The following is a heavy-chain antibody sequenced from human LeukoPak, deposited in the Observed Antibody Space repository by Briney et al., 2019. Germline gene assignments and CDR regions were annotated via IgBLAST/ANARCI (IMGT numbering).Heavy chain of an antibody. Sequence: SETLSLTCTVSGGSISSGAFYWSWIRQHPGKGLEWIGYIYYSGSTYYNPSLKSRVTISVDTSKNQFSLKLSSVTAADTAVYYCARSPGTTIFGQVFRDRFDPWGQGTLVTVSS. CDR2: IYYSGST. CDR3: ARSPGTTIFGQVFRDRFDP. J-gene: IGHJ5*02. V-gene: IGHV4-31*03. CDR1: GGSISSGAFY. D-gene: IGHD3-3*01.